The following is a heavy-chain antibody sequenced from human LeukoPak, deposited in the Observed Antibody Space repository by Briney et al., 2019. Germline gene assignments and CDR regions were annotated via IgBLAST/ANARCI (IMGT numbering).Heavy chain of an antibody. CDR2: IYYSGST. J-gene: IGHJ4*02. V-gene: IGHV4-39*01. CDR3: ASRTGGYSYGYYFDY. CDR1: GGSISSSSYY. Sequence: SETLSLTCTVSGGSISSSSYYWGWVRQPPGKGLEWIGSIYYSGSTYYNPSLKSRVTISVDTSKNQFSLKLSSVTAADTAVYYCASRTGGYSYGYYFDYWGQGTLVTVSS. D-gene: IGHD5-18*01.